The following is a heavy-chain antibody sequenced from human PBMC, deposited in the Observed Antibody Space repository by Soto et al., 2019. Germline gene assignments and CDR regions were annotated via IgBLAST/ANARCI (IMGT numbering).Heavy chain of an antibody. CDR1: GGTFSSYA. V-gene: IGHV1-2*04. J-gene: IGHJ6*02. D-gene: IGHD3-3*01. CDR3: ARGLGFGVVYGMDV. CDR2: INPNSGGT. Sequence: GASVKVSCKASGGTFSSYAISWVRQAPGQGLEWMGWINPNSGGTNYAQKFQGWVTMTRDTSISTAYMELSRLRSDDTAVYYCARGLGFGVVYGMDVWGQGTTVTVSS.